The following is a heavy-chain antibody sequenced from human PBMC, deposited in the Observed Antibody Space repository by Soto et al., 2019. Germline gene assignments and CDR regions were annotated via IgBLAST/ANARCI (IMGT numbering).Heavy chain of an antibody. Sequence: GGSLRLSCAASGFTFSSYGMHWVRQAPGKGLEWVAVISYDGSNKYYADSVKGRFTISRDNSKNTLYLQMNSLRAEDTAVYYCARSQRGRAAGLTNIYYFDYWGQGTLVTVSS. CDR3: ARSQRGRAAGLTNIYYFDY. D-gene: IGHD6-13*01. CDR2: ISYDGSNK. J-gene: IGHJ4*02. CDR1: GFTFSSYG. V-gene: IGHV3-30*03.